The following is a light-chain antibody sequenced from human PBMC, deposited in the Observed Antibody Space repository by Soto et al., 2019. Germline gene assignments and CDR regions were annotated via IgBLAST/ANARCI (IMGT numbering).Light chain of an antibody. CDR1: SSNIGSHS. J-gene: IGLJ2*01. Sequence: QSVLTQPPSASGTPGQRITISCSGRSSNIGSHSVNWYQQLPGTAPKLLIYSSSQLPSGVPDRFSGSKSGTSASLTIRGLQSGDVADYYCALWDDILNGPVFGGGTKLTVL. V-gene: IGLV1-44*01. CDR2: SSS. CDR3: ALWDDILNGPV.